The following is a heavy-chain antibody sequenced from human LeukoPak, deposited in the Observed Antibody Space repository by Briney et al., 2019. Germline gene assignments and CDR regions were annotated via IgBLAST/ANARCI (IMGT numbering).Heavy chain of an antibody. CDR1: GGSISSGGYS. CDR2: IYHSGST. CDR3: ARAGDCDFWSGSWPDAFDI. Sequence: PSETLSLTCAVSGGSISSGGYSWSWIRQPPGKGLEWIGYIYHSGSTYYNPSLKSRVTISVDRSKNQFSLKLSSVTAADTAVYYCARAGDCDFWSGSWPDAFDIWGQGTMVTVSS. D-gene: IGHD3-3*01. J-gene: IGHJ3*02. V-gene: IGHV4-30-2*01.